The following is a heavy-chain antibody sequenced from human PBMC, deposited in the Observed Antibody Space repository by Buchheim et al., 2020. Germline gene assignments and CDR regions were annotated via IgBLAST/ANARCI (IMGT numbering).Heavy chain of an antibody. D-gene: IGHD4-17*01. J-gene: IGHJ6*02. CDR2: INHSGST. CDR1: GGSFSGYY. Sequence: QVQLQQWGAGLLKPSETLSLTCAVYGGSFSGYYWSWIRQPPGKGLEWIGEINHSGSTNYNPSLKSRVTITVDTSKNQFSLKLSSVTAADTAVYYCARLTVTTYYGMDVWGQGTT. V-gene: IGHV4-34*01. CDR3: ARLTVTTYYGMDV.